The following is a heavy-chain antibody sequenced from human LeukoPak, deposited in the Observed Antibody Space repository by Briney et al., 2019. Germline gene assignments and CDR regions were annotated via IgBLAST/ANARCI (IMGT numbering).Heavy chain of an antibody. J-gene: IGHJ3*02. CDR1: GFTFSSYG. V-gene: IGHV3-48*04. CDR3: ARTRYYYDNIYRDDAFDI. CDR2: ISSSSSTI. Sequence: GGSLRLSCAASGFTFSSYGMTWVRQAPGKGLEWVSYISSSSSTIYYADSVKGRFTISRDNAKNSLYLHMNSLRAEDTAVYYCARTRYYYDNIYRDDAFDIWGQGTMVIVSS. D-gene: IGHD3-22*01.